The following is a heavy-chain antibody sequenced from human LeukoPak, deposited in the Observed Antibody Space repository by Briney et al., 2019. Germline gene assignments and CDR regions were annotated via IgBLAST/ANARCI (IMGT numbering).Heavy chain of an antibody. CDR2: INPNSGGT. J-gene: IGHJ1*01. D-gene: IGHD2-15*01. CDR1: GYTFTGYY. V-gene: IGHV1-2*02. CDR3: ASSSRLKRYCSGGSCYSAEYFQH. Sequence: ASVKVSCKASGYTFTGYYMHWVRQAPGQGLEWMGWINPNSGGTNYAQKFQGRVTMTRDTSISTAYMELSRLRSDDTAVYYCASSSRLKRYCSGGSCYSAEYFQHWGQGTLVTVSS.